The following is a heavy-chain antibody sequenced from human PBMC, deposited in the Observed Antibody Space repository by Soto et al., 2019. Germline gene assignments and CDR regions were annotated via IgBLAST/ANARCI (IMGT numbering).Heavy chain of an antibody. CDR2: INPSVGTT. CDR3: ARDRGTTWPYYFDY. Sequence: GASVKVSCKTSGYTFTNYFIHWVRQAPGQGLEWMGIINPSVGTTSYPQKFQGRVTMTRDTSTSTAYMELSSLKSDDTVVYYCARDRGTTWPYYFDYWGQGTLVTVSS. J-gene: IGHJ4*02. V-gene: IGHV1-46*03. CDR1: GYTFTNYF.